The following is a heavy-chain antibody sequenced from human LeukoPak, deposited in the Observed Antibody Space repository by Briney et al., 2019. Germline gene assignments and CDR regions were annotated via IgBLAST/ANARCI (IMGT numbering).Heavy chain of an antibody. CDR3: ARPEARRYNYGDYDYPYNWFDP. CDR2: IRYDGSNK. J-gene: IGHJ5*02. CDR1: GFTFSSYG. D-gene: IGHD4-17*01. Sequence: GGSLRLSCAASGFTFSSYGMHWVRQAPGKGLEWVAFIRYDGSNKYYADSVKGRFTISRDNSKNTLYLQMNSLRAEDTAVYYCARPEARRYNYGDYDYPYNWFDPWGQGTLVTVSS. V-gene: IGHV3-30*02.